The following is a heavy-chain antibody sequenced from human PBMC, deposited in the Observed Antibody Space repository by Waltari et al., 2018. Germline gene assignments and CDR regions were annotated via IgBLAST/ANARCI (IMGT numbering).Heavy chain of an antibody. Sequence: EVQLLESGGGVVQAGGSLRLSCAASGFTFSNYAMSWVRQAPGKGLKWVAGIVVDVNGAYCSASVRGRFTVSRDNSKNTAYLEMNSLKSEDTAVYYCTRESSGAGPTQFDCWGQGVLVTVSS. D-gene: IGHD6-19*01. J-gene: IGHJ4*02. V-gene: IGHV3-23*01. CDR3: TRESSGAGPTQFDC. CDR2: IVVDVNGA. CDR1: GFTFSNYA.